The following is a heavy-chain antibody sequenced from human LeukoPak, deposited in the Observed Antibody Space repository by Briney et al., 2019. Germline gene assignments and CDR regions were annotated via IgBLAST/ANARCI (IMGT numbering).Heavy chain of an antibody. CDR1: GFTFSRFS. CDR3: ARRRYDYGGNFRVVMGAFDI. J-gene: IGHJ3*02. D-gene: IGHD4-23*01. V-gene: IGHV3-21*01. Sequence: SGGSLRLSCATSGFTFSRFSFRWVRQAPGKGLEWVASIYVTGNYINYADSVKGRVTISRDNAKNSVYLQMNSLRAEDTAVYYCARRRYDYGGNFRVVMGAFDIWGQGTMVTVSS. CDR2: IYVTGNYI.